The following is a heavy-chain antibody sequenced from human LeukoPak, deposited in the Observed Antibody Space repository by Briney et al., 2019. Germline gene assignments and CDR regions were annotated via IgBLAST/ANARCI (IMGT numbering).Heavy chain of an antibody. CDR1: GFTFSSYA. CDR2: ISGRGGST. D-gene: IGHD3-22*01. V-gene: IGHV3-23*01. CDR3: AKGGGDYYDSSGYLLDAFDI. Sequence: GGSLRLSCAASGFTFSSYAMSWVRHAPGKGLEWVSAISGRGGSTYYADSVKGRFTISRDNSKNTLYLQMNSLRAEDTAVYYCAKGGGDYYDSSGYLLDAFDIWGQGTMVTVSS. J-gene: IGHJ3*02.